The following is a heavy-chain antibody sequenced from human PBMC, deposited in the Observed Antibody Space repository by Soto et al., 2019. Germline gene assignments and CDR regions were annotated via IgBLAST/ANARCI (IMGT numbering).Heavy chain of an antibody. CDR3: ANGYCSGGSCYLSAFDI. CDR2: IIPIFGTA. Sequence: ASVKVSCKASGGAFSSYSINWVRQAPGQGLEWMGGIIPIFGTANYAQKFQGRATITADKSTSTAYMALSSLRSEDTAVYYCANGYCSGGSCYLSAFDIWGQGTMVTVSS. D-gene: IGHD2-15*01. V-gene: IGHV1-69*06. J-gene: IGHJ3*02. CDR1: GGAFSSYS.